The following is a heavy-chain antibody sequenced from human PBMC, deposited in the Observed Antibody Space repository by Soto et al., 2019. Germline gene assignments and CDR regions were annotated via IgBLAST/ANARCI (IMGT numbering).Heavy chain of an antibody. V-gene: IGHV5-10-1*01. CDR3: ARRGSRPDYYYGMAV. J-gene: IGHJ6*02. CDR1: GYSFTSYW. Sequence: PGESLKISCKGSGYSFTSYWISWVRQMPGKGLEWMGRIDPSDSYTNYSPSFQGHVTISADKSISTAYLQWSSLKASDTAMYYCARRGSRPDYYYGMAVWGQGTRVTVSS. D-gene: IGHD1-1*01. CDR2: IDPSDSYT.